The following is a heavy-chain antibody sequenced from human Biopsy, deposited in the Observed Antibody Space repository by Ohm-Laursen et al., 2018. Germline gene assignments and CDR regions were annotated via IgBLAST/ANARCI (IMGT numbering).Heavy chain of an antibody. D-gene: IGHD2-21*01. CDR1: GFTFSSHA. CDR2: IRDSGDSA. V-gene: IGHV3-23*01. J-gene: IGHJ4*02. Sequence: SLRLSCTASGFTFSSHAMAWVRQAPGKGLEWVSGIRDSGDSAYYADSVKGRFTISRDNSRNTLYLQMNSLRAEDTAVYFCTNHYCVGITCFMNFWGQGTLVTVSS. CDR3: TNHYCVGITCFMNF.